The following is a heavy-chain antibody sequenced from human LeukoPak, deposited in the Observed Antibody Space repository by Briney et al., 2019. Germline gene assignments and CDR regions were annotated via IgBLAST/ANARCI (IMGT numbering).Heavy chain of an antibody. Sequence: PGGSLRLSCAASGFTFSSYWMHWVRQAPGKGLVWVSRINTDGSSTSYADSVKGRFTISRDNAKNTLYLQMNSLRAEDTAVYYCASPGGDYDFWSGQYFQHWGQGTLVTVSS. J-gene: IGHJ1*01. D-gene: IGHD3-3*01. CDR1: GFTFSSYW. CDR3: ASPGGDYDFWSGQYFQH. V-gene: IGHV3-74*01. CDR2: INTDGSST.